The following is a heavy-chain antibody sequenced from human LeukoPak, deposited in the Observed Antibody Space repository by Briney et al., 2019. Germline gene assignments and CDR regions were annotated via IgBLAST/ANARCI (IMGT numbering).Heavy chain of an antibody. V-gene: IGHV1-18*01. J-gene: IGHJ4*02. Sequence: ASVKVSCEASGYTFTSYGISCGRQAPGQGLEWMGWISAYNGNTNYAQKLQGRVTITTDTSTSTAYMELRSLRSDDTAVYYCATTPEPVFFDYWGQGTLVTVSS. CDR1: GYTFTSYG. CDR3: ATTPEPVFFDY. D-gene: IGHD2-15*01. CDR2: ISAYNGNT.